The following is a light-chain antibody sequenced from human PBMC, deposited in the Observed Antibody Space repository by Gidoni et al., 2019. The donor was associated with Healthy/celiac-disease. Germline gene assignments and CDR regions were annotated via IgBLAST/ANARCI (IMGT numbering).Light chain of an antibody. Sequence: DIQMTQSPSSLSASVGDRVTITCRASQSFSSYLNWYQQKPGKAPKLLIYAASSLQSGVPSRFRGSGSGTDFTLTISSLQPEDFATYYCQQSYSTPRTFGQGTKVEIK. CDR3: QQSYSTPRT. V-gene: IGKV1-39*01. CDR2: AAS. CDR1: QSFSSY. J-gene: IGKJ1*01.